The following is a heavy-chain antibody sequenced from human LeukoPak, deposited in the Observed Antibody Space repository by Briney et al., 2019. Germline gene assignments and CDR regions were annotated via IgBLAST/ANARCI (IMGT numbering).Heavy chain of an antibody. J-gene: IGHJ6*04. Sequence: SETLSLTCTVSGGSLSSYYWSWIRQPPGKGLEWIGYIYYSGSTNYHPSLKSRVTISVDTSKNQFSLKLSSVTAADTAVYYCARASYYYGSGVWDYYYYYGVDVWGKGTTVTVSS. V-gene: IGHV4-59*01. CDR1: GGSLSSYY. CDR3: ARASYYYGSGVWDYYYYYGVDV. CDR2: IYYSGST. D-gene: IGHD3-10*01.